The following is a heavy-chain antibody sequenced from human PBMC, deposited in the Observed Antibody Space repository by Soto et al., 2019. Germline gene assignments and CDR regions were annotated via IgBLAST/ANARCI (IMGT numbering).Heavy chain of an antibody. CDR3: ARDPGYCVSAGCFATGYFHH. J-gene: IGHJ1*01. CDR2: ISWNSETI. CDR1: GFTVDDYA. Sequence: GGSLRLSCAASGFTVDDYAMHWVRQAPGKGREWVSGISWNSETIDYADSVKGRFTISRDNAKSSLFLQMNSLRAEDTALYYCARDPGYCVSAGCFATGYFHHWGQGTLVTVSS. V-gene: IGHV3-9*01. D-gene: IGHD2-2*01.